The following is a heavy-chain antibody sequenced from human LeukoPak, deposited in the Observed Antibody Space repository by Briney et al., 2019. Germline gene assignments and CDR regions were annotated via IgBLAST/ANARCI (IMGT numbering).Heavy chain of an antibody. V-gene: IGHV6-1*01. CDR2: TYYRSKWYN. CDR3: ARSPQFLVPAASD. D-gene: IGHD2-2*01. CDR1: GDSVSSNSAA. Sequence: RSQTLSLTCAISGDSVSSNSAAWNWIRQSPSRGLEWLGRTYYRSKWYNDYAVSVKSRITINPDTSKNQFSLKLSSVTAADTAVYYCARSPQFLVPAASDWGQGTLVSVSS. J-gene: IGHJ4*02.